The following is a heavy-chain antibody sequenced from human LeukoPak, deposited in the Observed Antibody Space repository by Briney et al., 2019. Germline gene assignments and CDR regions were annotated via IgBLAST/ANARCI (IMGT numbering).Heavy chain of an antibody. J-gene: IGHJ4*02. Sequence: ASVKVSCKASGYTFTSYGISWVRQAPGQGPEWMGWISAYNGNTNYAQKLQGRVTMTTDTSTSTAYMELRSLRSDDTAVYYCARAAVTTSDFDYWGQGTLVTVSS. CDR2: ISAYNGNT. V-gene: IGHV1-18*01. CDR1: GYTFTSYG. D-gene: IGHD4-17*01. CDR3: ARAAVTTSDFDY.